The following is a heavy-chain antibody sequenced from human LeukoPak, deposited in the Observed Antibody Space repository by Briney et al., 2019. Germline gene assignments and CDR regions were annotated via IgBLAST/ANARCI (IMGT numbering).Heavy chain of an antibody. V-gene: IGHV1-2*02. Sequence: GASVKVSCKASGYTFTGYYMHWVRQAPGQGLEWMGWINPNSGGTNYAQKFQGRVTMTRDTSISTAHMELSRLRSDDTAVYYCARDAVAGTLYYYYYYGMDVWGQGTTVTVSS. D-gene: IGHD6-19*01. CDR2: INPNSGGT. CDR3: ARDAVAGTLYYYYYYGMDV. CDR1: GYTFTGYY. J-gene: IGHJ6*02.